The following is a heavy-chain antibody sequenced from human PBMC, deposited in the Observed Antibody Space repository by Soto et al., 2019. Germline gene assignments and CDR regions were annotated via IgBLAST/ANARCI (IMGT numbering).Heavy chain of an antibody. D-gene: IGHD2-2*01. CDR1: GDTFSSYA. V-gene: IGHV1-69*01. CDR3: ARGVVPAANEEYYFDY. J-gene: IGHJ4*02. Sequence: QVQLVQSGAEVKKPGSSVKVSCQASGDTFSSYAISWVRQAPGQGLEWMGGILPIFGTANYAQKFQGRVTITADESTSTAYMDLSSLRSEDTAVYYCARGVVPAANEEYYFDYWGQGTLVTVSS. CDR2: ILPIFGTA.